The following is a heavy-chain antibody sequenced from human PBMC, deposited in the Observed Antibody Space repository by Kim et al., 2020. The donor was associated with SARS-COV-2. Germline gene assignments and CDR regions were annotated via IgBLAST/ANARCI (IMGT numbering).Heavy chain of an antibody. CDR1: GYSFTTYY. V-gene: IGHV1-46*01. D-gene: IGHD2-15*01. J-gene: IGHJ4*02. CDR2: INPNGATT. CDR3: ARDMEDIAMVVAGTSPLLD. Sequence: ASVKVSCKASGYSFTTYYIHWVRQAPGQGLEWMGIINPNGATTRYAQKFQGRVTMTRDTSTSTVYMELNSLRSQDTAVYYCARDMEDIAMVVAGTSPLLDWGKGTLVTVSS.